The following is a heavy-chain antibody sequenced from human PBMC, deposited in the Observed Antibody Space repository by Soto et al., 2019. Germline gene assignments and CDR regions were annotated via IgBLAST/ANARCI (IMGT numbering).Heavy chain of an antibody. V-gene: IGHV4-34*02. Sequence: QVHLQQWGAGLLKPSETLSLTCGVYGGSLRGSYWSWIRQPPGKALEWLGKVTHSGSTTFNPSLTSRVSVSVDTSDNQFSLKLTSVTAADTAVYYCARGHIPVYGPVPDYFDSWGQGTLVTVSS. J-gene: IGHJ4*02. CDR1: GGSLRGSY. CDR3: ARGHIPVYGPVPDYFDS. D-gene: IGHD2-21*01. CDR2: VTHSGST.